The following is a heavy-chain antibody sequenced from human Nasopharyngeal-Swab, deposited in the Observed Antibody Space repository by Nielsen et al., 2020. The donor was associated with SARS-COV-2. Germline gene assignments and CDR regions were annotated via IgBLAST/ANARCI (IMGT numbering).Heavy chain of an antibody. J-gene: IGHJ4*02. D-gene: IGHD3-16*01. CDR2: INSDGSST. Sequence: GGSLRLSCAASGFTFSSYWMHWVRQAPGKGLVWVSRINSDGSSTSYADSVKGRFTISRDNAKNTLYLQMNSLRAEDKAVEEGERGRRGRGKGGRDYWGQGTLVTVSS. CDR3: ERGRRGRGKGGRDY. V-gene: IGHV3-74*01. CDR1: GFTFSSYW.